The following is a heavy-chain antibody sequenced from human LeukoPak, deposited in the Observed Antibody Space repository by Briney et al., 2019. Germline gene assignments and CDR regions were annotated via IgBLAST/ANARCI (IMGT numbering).Heavy chain of an antibody. D-gene: IGHD1-1*01. V-gene: IGHV1-2*02. Sequence: ASVKVSCKASGFTFNKYHLHWVRQAPGQGLEWLGWINLNSGATKYAQKFQGRVTMTRDTSITTAYMEVSSLRLDDTAIFYCARDMLEVYVPDHRCNDMDVWGQGTKVTVFS. CDR2: INLNSGAT. CDR3: ARDMLEVYVPDHRCNDMDV. J-gene: IGHJ6*02. CDR1: GFTFNKYH.